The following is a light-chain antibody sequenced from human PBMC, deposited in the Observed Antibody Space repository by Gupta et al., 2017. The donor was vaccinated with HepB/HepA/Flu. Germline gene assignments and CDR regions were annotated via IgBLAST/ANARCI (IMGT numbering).Light chain of an antibody. J-gene: IGKJ4*01. V-gene: IGKV4-1*01. Sequence: DIVMTQSPDSLAVSLGERATINCKSSQSVLYSSNKKNYLAWYQQKPGQPPKLLIYWASTRESGVPDRFSGSGSGTDFTLTISSLQAEDVAVYYWQQDYSTLTFGGGTKVEIK. CDR1: QSVLYSSNKKNY. CDR2: WAS. CDR3: QQDYSTLT.